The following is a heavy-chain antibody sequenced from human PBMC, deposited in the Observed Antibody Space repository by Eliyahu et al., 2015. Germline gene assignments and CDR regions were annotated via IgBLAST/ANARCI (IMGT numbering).Heavy chain of an antibody. V-gene: IGHV1-69*04. CDR1: XGTFSSYA. J-gene: IGHJ4*02. CDR2: IIPILGIA. D-gene: IGHD1-26*01. CDR3: ARDREGAYSDY. Sequence: QVQLVQSGAEVKKPGSSVKVSCKASXGTFSSYAISWVRQAPGQGLEWMGRIIPILGIANYAQKFQGRVTITADKSTSTAYMELSSLRSEDTAVYYCARDREGAYSDYWGQGTLVTVSS.